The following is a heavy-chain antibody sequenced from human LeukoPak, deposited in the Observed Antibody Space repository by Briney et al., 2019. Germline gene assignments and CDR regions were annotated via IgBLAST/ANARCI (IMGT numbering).Heavy chain of an antibody. CDR3: ARELTGTNWFDP. Sequence: GGSPRLSCAASGFTFSSYSMNWVRQAPGKGLEWVSSISSSSSYIYYADPVKGRFTISRDNAKNSLYLQMNSLRAEDTAVYYCARELTGTNWFDPWGQGTLVTVSS. CDR1: GFTFSSYS. CDR2: ISSSSSYI. D-gene: IGHD1-7*01. V-gene: IGHV3-21*01. J-gene: IGHJ5*02.